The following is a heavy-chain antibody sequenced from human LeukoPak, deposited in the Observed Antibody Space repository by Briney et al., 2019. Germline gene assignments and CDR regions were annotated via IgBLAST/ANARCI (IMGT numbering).Heavy chain of an antibody. CDR2: IYYSGST. CDR1: GGSISSSSYY. D-gene: IGHD3-3*01. J-gene: IGHJ4*02. Sequence: PSDTLSLTCTVSGGSISSSSYYWGSIRQPPGKGLEWIGSIYYSGSTYYNPSLKSRVTISVDTSKNQFSLKLSSVTAADTAVYYCARHDFWSGYLDYFDYWGQGTLVTVSS. V-gene: IGHV4-39*01. CDR3: ARHDFWSGYLDYFDY.